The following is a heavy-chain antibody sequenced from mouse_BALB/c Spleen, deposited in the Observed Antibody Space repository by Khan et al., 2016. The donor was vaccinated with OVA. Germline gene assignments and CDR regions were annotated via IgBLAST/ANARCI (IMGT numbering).Heavy chain of an antibody. CDR3: ARRSV. J-gene: IGHJ1*01. V-gene: IGHV3-2*02. CDR2: IHYSGST. CDR1: GYSITSDYA. Sequence: VQLKESGPGLVKPSQSLTLTCTVTGYSITSDYAWNWIRQFPGSKLEWMGYIHYSGSTSYNPSLQSRISITRDTSKNPFFLQLNSVTTEDTATDYCARRSVWGAGTTVTVSS.